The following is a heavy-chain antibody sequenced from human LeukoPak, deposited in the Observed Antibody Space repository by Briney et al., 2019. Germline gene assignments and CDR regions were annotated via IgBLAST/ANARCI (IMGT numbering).Heavy chain of an antibody. CDR3: ARETGYCSSTSCPPADY. CDR2: ISAYNGNT. CDR1: GYTFTSYG. Sequence: GASVKVSCKASGYTFTSYGISWVRRAPGQGLEWMGWISAYNGNTNYAQKLQGRVTMTTDTSTSTAYMELRSLRSDDTAVYYCARETGYCSSTSCPPADYWGQGTLVTVSS. J-gene: IGHJ4*02. V-gene: IGHV1-18*01. D-gene: IGHD2-2*01.